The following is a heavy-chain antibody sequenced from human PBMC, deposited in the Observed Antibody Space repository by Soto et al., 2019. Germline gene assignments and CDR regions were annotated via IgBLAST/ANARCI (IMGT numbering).Heavy chain of an antibody. D-gene: IGHD1-26*01. CDR1: ESTVSRDW. J-gene: IGHJ4*02. CDR2: TNQDGSQK. Sequence: ESHLVESGGGLVQTGGSLRLSCAISESTVSRDWMNWVRQAPGKGLEWVAHTNQDGSQKYYVDSVKGRFTISRVNAKKSLYLEMNSLRAGDTAMYYCSGGVGDAFWGQGTLVTVSS. V-gene: IGHV3-7*01. CDR3: SGGVGDAF.